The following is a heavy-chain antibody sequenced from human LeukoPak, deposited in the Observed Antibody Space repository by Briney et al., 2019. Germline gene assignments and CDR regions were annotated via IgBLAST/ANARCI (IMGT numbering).Heavy chain of an antibody. Sequence: GGSLRLSCSASGFTSSNAWMHWVRQAPGKGLVWVSRINIDGTSTRYADSVKGRFTISRDNAKNTLYLQMNSLRAEDTAVYYCARDLLPWSVTTPLGYWGQGPLVTVSS. J-gene: IGHJ4*02. V-gene: IGHV3-74*01. CDR3: ARDLLPWSVTTPLGY. CDR2: INIDGTST. CDR1: GFTSSNAW. D-gene: IGHD1-14*01.